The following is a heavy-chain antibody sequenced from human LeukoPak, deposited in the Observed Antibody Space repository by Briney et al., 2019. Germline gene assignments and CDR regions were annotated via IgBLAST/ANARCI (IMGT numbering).Heavy chain of an antibody. CDR2: IRNDGSKD. J-gene: IGHJ5*02. CDR1: GFTFSDFG. CDR3: VKGGSSSHNWFDP. D-gene: IGHD6-13*01. Sequence: PGGSLRLSCAASGFTFSDFGMHWVRQAPGKGLEWVAFIRNDGSKDYYPDSVKGRFTISRDNSRTTLYLQMHSLGIEDTAVYYCVKGGSSSHNWFDPWGQGILVTVSS. V-gene: IGHV3-30*02.